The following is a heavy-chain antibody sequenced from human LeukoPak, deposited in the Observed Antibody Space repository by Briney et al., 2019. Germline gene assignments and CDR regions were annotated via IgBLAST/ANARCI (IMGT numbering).Heavy chain of an antibody. Sequence: SKTLSLTSAVYGASFSGYYWSWIRQPPRKGLEWSVEINHSGSTNYNPSLKSRVTISVDTSKNQSSLKLSSVTAADTAVYYCARAGLGIGTKFDPWGQGTLVTVPS. CDR3: ARAGLGIGTKFDP. CDR1: GASFSGYY. V-gene: IGHV4-34*01. J-gene: IGHJ5*02. CDR2: INHSGST. D-gene: IGHD6-13*01.